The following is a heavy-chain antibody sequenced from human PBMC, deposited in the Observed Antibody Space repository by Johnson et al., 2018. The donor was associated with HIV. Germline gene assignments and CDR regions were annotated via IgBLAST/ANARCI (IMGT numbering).Heavy chain of an antibody. CDR2: IWYDGSNK. Sequence: QVQLVESGGGVVQPGRSLRLSCAASGFTFSSYGMHWVRQAPGKGLEWVAVIWYDGSNKYYADSVKGRFTISRDNSKNTLYLQMNSLRAEDTAVYYCAKDTTSDLGGNYYASSSDAYDMWGQGTMVIVSS. V-gene: IGHV3-30*18. CDR3: AKDTTSDLGGNYYASSSDAYDM. D-gene: IGHD1-26*01. J-gene: IGHJ3*02. CDR1: GFTFSSYG.